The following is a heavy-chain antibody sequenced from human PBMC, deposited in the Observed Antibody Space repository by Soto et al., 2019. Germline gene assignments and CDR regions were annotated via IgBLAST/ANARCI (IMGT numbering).Heavy chain of an antibody. D-gene: IGHD2-15*01. CDR3: ARDRPRGYCSGGSCPGGLDAFDI. CDR2: IYSGGST. Sequence: EVQLVESGGGLVQPGGSLRLSCAASGFTVSSNYMSWVRQAPGKGLEWVSVIYSGGSTYYADSVKGRFTISRDNSKNTLYLHMNSLRAEDTAVYYCARDRPRGYCSGGSCPGGLDAFDIWGQGTMVTVSS. J-gene: IGHJ3*02. V-gene: IGHV3-66*01. CDR1: GFTVSSNY.